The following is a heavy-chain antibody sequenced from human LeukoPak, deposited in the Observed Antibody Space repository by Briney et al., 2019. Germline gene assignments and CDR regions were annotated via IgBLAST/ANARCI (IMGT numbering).Heavy chain of an antibody. Sequence: GGSLRLSCAASEFTFSSYSMNWVRQAPGKGLEWVSSISSSSSYIYYADSVKGRFTISRDNAKNSLYLQMNSLRAEDTAVYYCARDREGIAAAGSDYWGQGTLVTVSS. CDR1: EFTFSSYS. V-gene: IGHV3-21*01. CDR2: ISSSSSYI. CDR3: ARDREGIAAAGSDY. J-gene: IGHJ4*02. D-gene: IGHD6-13*01.